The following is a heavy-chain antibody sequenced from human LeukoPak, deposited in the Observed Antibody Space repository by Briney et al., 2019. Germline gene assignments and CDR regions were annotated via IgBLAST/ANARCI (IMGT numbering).Heavy chain of an antibody. CDR3: ARGQGGYNNWFDP. V-gene: IGHV4-59*12. D-gene: IGHD3-22*01. CDR2: IYHSGST. CDR1: GGSMNDYH. Sequence: SETLSLTCSVSGGSMNDYHWTWIRQPPGKGLEWIGYIYHSGSTYYNPSLKSRVTISVDRSKNQFSLKLSSVTAADTAVYYCARGQGGYNNWFDPWGQGTLVTVSS. J-gene: IGHJ5*02.